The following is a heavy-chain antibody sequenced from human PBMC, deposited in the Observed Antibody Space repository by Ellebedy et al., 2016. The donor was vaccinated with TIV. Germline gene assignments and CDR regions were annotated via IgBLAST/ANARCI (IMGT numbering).Heavy chain of an antibody. V-gene: IGHV4-30-2*01. CDR1: GASVSSGSYY. Sequence: MPSETLSLTCAVSGASVSSGSYYWRWVRQPPEKGVEWIGYIYHSGSTYYNPSLRSRVTITVDRSKNQFLLNLTAVPAADTAVYYCVKAPNPPHYYYGMDVWGQGTTVTVSS. CDR2: IYHSGST. D-gene: IGHD2-8*01. J-gene: IGHJ6*02. CDR3: VKAPNPPHYYYGMDV.